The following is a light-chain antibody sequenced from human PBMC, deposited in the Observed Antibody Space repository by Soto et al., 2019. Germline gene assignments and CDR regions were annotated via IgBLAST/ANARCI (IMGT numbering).Light chain of an antibody. CDR2: DAS. Sequence: EIVMTQSPATLSVSPGERATLSCRASQSVRSNLAWYQQKPGQAPSLLIYDASTGATGIPARFSGRGSGTEFTLTISSLQSEDFAVYYCQQYHHSPWTFGQGTKVDIK. V-gene: IGKV3-15*01. J-gene: IGKJ1*01. CDR1: QSVRSN. CDR3: QQYHHSPWT.